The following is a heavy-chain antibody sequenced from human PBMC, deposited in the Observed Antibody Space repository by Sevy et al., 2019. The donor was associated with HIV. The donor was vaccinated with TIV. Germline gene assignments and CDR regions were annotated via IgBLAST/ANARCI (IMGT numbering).Heavy chain of an antibody. Sequence: SETLSLTCTVSGYSINRNTYWGWIRQPPGKGLEWLGSVHHGGSTHYNPSLKSRVTISTDTSKNQFSLKLNSVTAADAAVYFCARDSSNYYDSGSHYKTNVAGSAWFDPWGQGTLVTVSS. D-gene: IGHD3-10*01. J-gene: IGHJ5*02. CDR3: ARDSSNYYDSGSHYKTNVAGSAWFDP. CDR1: GYSINRNTY. CDR2: VHHGGST. V-gene: IGHV4-38-2*02.